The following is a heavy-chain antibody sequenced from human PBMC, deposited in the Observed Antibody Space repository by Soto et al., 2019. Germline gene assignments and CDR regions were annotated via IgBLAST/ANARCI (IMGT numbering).Heavy chain of an antibody. CDR3: ARDFNGGQGGYFDY. CDR1: GGTFSSYA. CDR2: IIPIFGTA. J-gene: IGHJ4*02. V-gene: IGHV1-69*01. Sequence: QVQLVQSGAEVKKPGSSVKVSCKASGGTFSSYAISWVRQAPGQGLEWMGGIIPIFGTANYAQKFQGRVKITADESTSTSYMELSSMRSEDTAVYYCARDFNGGQGGYFDYWGQGTLVTVSS. D-gene: IGHD2-15*01.